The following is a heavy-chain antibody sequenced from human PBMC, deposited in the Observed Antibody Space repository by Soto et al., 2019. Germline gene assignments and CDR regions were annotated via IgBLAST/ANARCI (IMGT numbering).Heavy chain of an antibody. V-gene: IGHV3-23*01. J-gene: IGHJ3*02. Sequence: WGSLRLSCAASGFTFSSYAMSRVRQAPGKGLERISAISGSGGSTYYADSVKGRFTISRDNSKNTLYLQMYSLIAEDTAVYYCAKQGPYYDSSSDIWGQGTMVTVSS. CDR1: GFTFSSYA. D-gene: IGHD3-22*01. CDR3: AKQGPYYDSSSDI. CDR2: ISGSGGST.